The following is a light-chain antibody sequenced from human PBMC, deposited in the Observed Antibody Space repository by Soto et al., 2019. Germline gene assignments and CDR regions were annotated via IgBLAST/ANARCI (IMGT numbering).Light chain of an antibody. CDR2: GAS. V-gene: IGKV3-11*01. CDR1: RSISSS. Sequence: ETVMTQSPATLSVSPGEGATLSCRASRSISSSLAWYQQKPGRAPRLLIYGASTRATDIPARFSGSGSGTEFTLTISSLEPEDFAVYYCQHRSNWPMYTFGQGTKLEIK. CDR3: QHRSNWPMYT. J-gene: IGKJ2*01.